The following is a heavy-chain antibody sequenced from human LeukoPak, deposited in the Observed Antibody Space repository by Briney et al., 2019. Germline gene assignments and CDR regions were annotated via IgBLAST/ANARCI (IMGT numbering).Heavy chain of an antibody. V-gene: IGHV4-38-2*01. CDR1: GYSINNAHY. Sequence: SETLSLTCAVSGYSINNAHYWAWIRQPPGKGLEWIGNISQSAIASYNPSPKSRVTTSLDTSNNPFSLDMRSVTAADTAVYFCARASVEHSIVAGDYFDYWGQGTLVTVSS. D-gene: IGHD1/OR15-1a*01. CDR3: ARASVEHSIVAGDYFDY. CDR2: ISQSAIA. J-gene: IGHJ4*02.